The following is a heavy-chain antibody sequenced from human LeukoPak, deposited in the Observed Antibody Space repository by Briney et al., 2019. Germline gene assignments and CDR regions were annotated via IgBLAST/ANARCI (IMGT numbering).Heavy chain of an antibody. CDR1: GFTFSSYN. CDR2: ISSSSSTI. CDR3: ARYCSGGSCYQKWSFDI. J-gene: IGHJ3*02. Sequence: GGSLRLSCAASGFTFSSYNMNWVRQAPGKGLEWVSYISSSSSTIYYADSVKGRFTISRDNSKNTLYLQMNSLRAEDTAVYYCARYCSGGSCYQKWSFDIWGQGTMVTVSS. D-gene: IGHD2-15*01. V-gene: IGHV3-48*01.